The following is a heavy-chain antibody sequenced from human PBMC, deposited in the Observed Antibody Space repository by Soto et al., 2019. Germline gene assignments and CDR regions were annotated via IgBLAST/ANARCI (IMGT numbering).Heavy chain of an antibody. Sequence: SVKVSCKASGGTFSSYTISWVRQAPGQGLEWMGRIIPILGIANYAQKFQGRVTITADKSTSTAYMELSSLRSEDTAVYYCARITIFGVAKNWFDPWGQGTLVTVSS. V-gene: IGHV1-69*02. J-gene: IGHJ5*02. CDR2: IIPILGIA. CDR1: GGTFSSYT. D-gene: IGHD3-3*01. CDR3: ARITIFGVAKNWFDP.